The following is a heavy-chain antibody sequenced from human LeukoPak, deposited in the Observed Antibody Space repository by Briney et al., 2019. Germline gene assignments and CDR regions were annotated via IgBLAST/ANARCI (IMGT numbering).Heavy chain of an antibody. D-gene: IGHD6-13*01. CDR2: ISYDGSNK. CDR1: GFTLSSYA. J-gene: IGHJ4*02. V-gene: IGHV3-30-3*01. CDR3: ARGREGSSWYVDY. Sequence: PGGSLRLSCAASGFTLSSYAMHWVRQAPGKGLEWVAVISYDGSNKYYADSVKGRFTISRDNSKNTLFLQMNSLRAEDTAVYYCARGREGSSWYVDYWGQGTLVTVSS.